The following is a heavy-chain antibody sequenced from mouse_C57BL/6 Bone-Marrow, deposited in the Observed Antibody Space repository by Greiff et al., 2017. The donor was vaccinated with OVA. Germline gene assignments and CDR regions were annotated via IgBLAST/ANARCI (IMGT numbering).Heavy chain of an antibody. CDR1: GYTFTSYW. Sequence: QVQLQQPGAELVKPGASVKLSCKASGYTFTSYWMHWVKQRPGQGLEWIGMIHPNSGSTNYNEKFKSKATLTVDKSSSTAYMQLSSLTSEDSAVDYCVMGDYDVSWFAYWGQGTLVTVSA. CDR3: VMGDYDVSWFAY. D-gene: IGHD2-4*01. V-gene: IGHV1-64*01. J-gene: IGHJ3*01. CDR2: IHPNSGST.